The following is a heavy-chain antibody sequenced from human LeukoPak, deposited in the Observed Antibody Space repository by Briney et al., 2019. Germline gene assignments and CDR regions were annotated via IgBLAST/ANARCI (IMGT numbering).Heavy chain of an antibody. CDR1: GYSISSGYY. Sequence: ETLSLTCAVSGYSISSGYYWGWIRQPPGKGLEWVSAISGSGGTTYYADSVKGRFTISRDNSKNTLYLQMNSLRAEDTAVYYCAKDPNWAQQLDYWGQGTLVTVSS. D-gene: IGHD6-13*01. CDR3: AKDPNWAQQLDY. CDR2: ISGSGGTT. V-gene: IGHV3-23*01. J-gene: IGHJ4*02.